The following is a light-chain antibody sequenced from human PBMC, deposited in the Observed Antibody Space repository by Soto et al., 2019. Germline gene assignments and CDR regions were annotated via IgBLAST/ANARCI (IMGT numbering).Light chain of an antibody. CDR1: QSVSSSY. V-gene: IGKV3-20*01. J-gene: IGKJ1*01. CDR2: GAS. CDR3: QDYGSSRT. Sequence: EIVLTQSPGTLSLSPGERATLSCRASQSVSSSYLAWYQQKPSQAPRLLIYGASSRATGIPDRFSGSGSGTDFTLTISRLEPEDFAVYYCQDYGSSRTFGQGTKVDIK.